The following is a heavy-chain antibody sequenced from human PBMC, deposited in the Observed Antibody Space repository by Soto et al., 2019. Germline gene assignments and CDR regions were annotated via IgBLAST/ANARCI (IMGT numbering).Heavy chain of an antibody. D-gene: IGHD2-21*01. V-gene: IGHV3-30-3*01. Sequence: QPGGSLRLSCAASGFTFSTYAMHWVRQAPGKGLEWLSVISYTGNNKNYIDSVKGRFTISRDNSKSTLYLQLSSLRIEDTAVYYCARGGAYCAGSSCFPDFDYWGQGSLVTVSS. CDR1: GFTFSTYA. CDR2: ISYTGNNK. J-gene: IGHJ4*02. CDR3: ARGGAYCAGSSCFPDFDY.